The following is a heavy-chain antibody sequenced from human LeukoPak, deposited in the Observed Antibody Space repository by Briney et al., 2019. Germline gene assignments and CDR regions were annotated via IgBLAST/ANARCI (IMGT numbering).Heavy chain of an antibody. CDR3: ARGGLRHDAFDI. V-gene: IGHV1-2*02. CDR1: GYTFTGYY. Sequence: ASVKVSCKASGYTFTGYYMHWVRQAPGQGLEWMGWNNPNSGGTNYAQKFQGRVTMTRDTSISTAYMELSRLGSDDTAVYYCARGGLRHDAFDIWGQGTMVTVSS. CDR2: NNPNSGGT. D-gene: IGHD5-12*01. J-gene: IGHJ3*02.